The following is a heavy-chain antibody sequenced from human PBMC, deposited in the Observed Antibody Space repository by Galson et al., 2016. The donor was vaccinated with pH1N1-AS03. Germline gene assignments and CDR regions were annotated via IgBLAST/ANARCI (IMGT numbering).Heavy chain of an antibody. Sequence: CKASGYIFTGFYVHWVRQAPGQGLEWMGWINPNNGVTNYAQKFQASVTMTGDTSISTAYMELYGLKSDDTAVYYCARDPRGPCSSATCATTYHFGMDGWGQGTTVIVSS. CDR1: GYIFTGFY. CDR2: INPNNGVT. D-gene: IGHD1-26*01. J-gene: IGHJ6*02. V-gene: IGHV1-2*04. CDR3: ARDPRGPCSSATCATTYHFGMDG.